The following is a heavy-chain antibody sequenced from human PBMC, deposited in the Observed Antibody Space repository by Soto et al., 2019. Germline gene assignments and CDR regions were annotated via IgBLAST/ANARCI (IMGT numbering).Heavy chain of an antibody. CDR3: SKDLEYSGYDWSTGGY. CDR2: ISGSGGST. Sequence: GGSLRLSCAPSGFTFSSYAMSWGRQAQGKGREWVSAISGSGGSTYYADSVKGRFTISIDNSKNKLYLQMNSLRAEDTAVYYCSKDLEYSGYDWSTGGYWGQGTLVTVSS. CDR1: GFTFSSYA. D-gene: IGHD5-12*01. J-gene: IGHJ4*02. V-gene: IGHV3-23*01.